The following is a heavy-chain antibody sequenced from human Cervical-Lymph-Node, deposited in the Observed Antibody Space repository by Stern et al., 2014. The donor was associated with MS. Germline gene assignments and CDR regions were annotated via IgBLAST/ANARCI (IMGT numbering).Heavy chain of an antibody. CDR2: IIPILGIA. Sequence: QLVQSGAEVKKPGSSVKVSCKASGGTFSTYTISWVRQAPGQGLEWMGRIIPILGIANYAQKFQGRVTITADKSTSTAYMELSSLRSEDTAVYYCARDRYSSGWSFDYWGQGTLVTVSS. CDR1: GGTFSTYT. J-gene: IGHJ4*02. V-gene: IGHV1-69*09. CDR3: ARDRYSSGWSFDY. D-gene: IGHD6-19*01.